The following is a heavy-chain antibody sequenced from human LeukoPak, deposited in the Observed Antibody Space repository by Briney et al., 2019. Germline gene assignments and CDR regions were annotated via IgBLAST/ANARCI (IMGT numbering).Heavy chain of an antibody. V-gene: IGHV3-73*01. Sequence: GSLRLSCAASGFTFSNYAMNWVRQASGKGLEWVGRIRSKANSYATAYAASVKGRFTISRDDSKNTAYLQMNSLKTEDTAVYYCTSGTKTYWGQGTLVTVSS. D-gene: IGHD1-26*01. CDR3: TSGTKTY. J-gene: IGHJ4*02. CDR2: IRSKANSYAT. CDR1: GFTFSNYA.